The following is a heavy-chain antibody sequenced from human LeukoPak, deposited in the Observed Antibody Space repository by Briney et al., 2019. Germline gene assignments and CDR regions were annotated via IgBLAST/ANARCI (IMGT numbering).Heavy chain of an antibody. D-gene: IGHD3-9*01. Sequence: GGSLRLSCADSGFTFSSYWMSWVRQTPGKGLEWVADIKQDGSEKYYVDSVKGRFTISRDNAKNSLYLQMNSLRAEDTAVYYCARGRSDILTGYNDAFDIWGQGTMVTVSS. CDR1: GFTFSSYW. CDR3: ARGRSDILTGYNDAFDI. J-gene: IGHJ3*02. V-gene: IGHV3-7*01. CDR2: IKQDGSEK.